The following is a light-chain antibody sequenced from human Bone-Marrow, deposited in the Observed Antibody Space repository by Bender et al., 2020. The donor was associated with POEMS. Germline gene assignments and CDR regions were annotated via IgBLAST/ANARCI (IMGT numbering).Light chain of an antibody. CDR3: QVSETSHDPPT. Sequence: QSVLTQPPSASGTPGQRVTISCSGSSSNIGSNYVYWYQQLPGTAPKLLIFRNNERPSGIPERFSGSNSGNTATLSISRVEAGDEADYYCQVSETSHDPPTFGGGTRLTVL. CDR1: SSNIGSNY. J-gene: IGLJ2*01. CDR2: RNN. V-gene: IGLV1-47*01.